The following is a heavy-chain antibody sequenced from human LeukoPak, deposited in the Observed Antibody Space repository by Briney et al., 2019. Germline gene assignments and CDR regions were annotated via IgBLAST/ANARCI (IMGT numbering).Heavy chain of an antibody. CDR2: INTNSGGT. V-gene: IGHV1-2*02. Sequence: GASVKVSCKTSGYTFTIHHIQWVRQAPGQGLEWMGWINTNSGGTIYSQKFQGRITMTRDPSITTAYMELSSLRSDDTAVYYCARDISTSSWKNWGQGPLVTVSS. J-gene: IGHJ4*02. CDR1: GYTFTIHH. D-gene: IGHD3-3*02. CDR3: ARDISTSSWKN.